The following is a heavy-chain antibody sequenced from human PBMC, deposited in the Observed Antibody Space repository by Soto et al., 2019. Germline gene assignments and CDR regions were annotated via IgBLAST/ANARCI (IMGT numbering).Heavy chain of an antibody. CDR3: ARGNALDV. J-gene: IGHJ3*01. CDR2: TYYRSKWFH. Sequence: QGQLQQSGPGLVKPSQTLSLTCAISGDSVSSDMTSWNWIRQSPSRGLEWLGRTYYRSKWFHDYAASVKSRITINPDTSKNPFSLELNSMTPEDTAVYYCARGNALDVWGQGTVVTVYS. CDR1: GDSVSSDMTS. V-gene: IGHV6-1*01. D-gene: IGHD3-10*01.